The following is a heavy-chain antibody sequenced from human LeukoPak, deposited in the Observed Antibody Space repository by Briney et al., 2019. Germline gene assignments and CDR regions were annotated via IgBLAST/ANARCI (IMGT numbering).Heavy chain of an antibody. J-gene: IGHJ5*02. CDR3: ARIGVVLRGFDP. D-gene: IGHD3-3*01. V-gene: IGHV3-74*01. CDR1: GFTFSSYW. Sequence: GGTLRLSCAASGFTFSSYWMHWVRQAPGKGLVWVSRINSDGGSTTYADSVKGRFTISRDNAKNTLYLQMNSLRAEDTAVYYCARIGVVLRGFDPWGQGTLVTVSS. CDR2: INSDGGST.